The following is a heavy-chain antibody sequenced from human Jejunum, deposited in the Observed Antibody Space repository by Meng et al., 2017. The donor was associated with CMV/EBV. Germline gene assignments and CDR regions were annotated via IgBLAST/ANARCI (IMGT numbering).Heavy chain of an antibody. V-gene: IGHV4-39*07. CDR2: LYYIGNT. CDR1: RCSISTCMFY. J-gene: IGHJ4*02. Sequence: LQLQSAVPGLGKLPEPLSLTCTVSRCSISTCMFYWGWVRQPPRRGREWISSLYYIGNTYYKPSLKSRVTISVDTSKNQFSLKLNSVTAADTAVYYCARKVKLGPLDYWGQGTLVTVSS. CDR3: ARKVKLGPLDY. D-gene: IGHD7-27*01.